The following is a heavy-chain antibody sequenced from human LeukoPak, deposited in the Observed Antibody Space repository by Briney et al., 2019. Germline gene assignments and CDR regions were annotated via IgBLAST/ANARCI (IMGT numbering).Heavy chain of an antibody. D-gene: IGHD5-18*01. CDR1: GFTVSSNY. CDR2: IYSGGST. V-gene: IGHV3-53*01. J-gene: IGHJ6*02. CDR3: ARGLRGYSYGPRPYYGMDV. Sequence: GGSLRLSCAASGFTVSSNYMSWVRQAPGKGLEWVSVIYSGGSTYYADSVKGRFTISRDNAKNTLYLQMNSLRAEDTAVYYCARGLRGYSYGPRPYYGMDVWGQGTTVTVSS.